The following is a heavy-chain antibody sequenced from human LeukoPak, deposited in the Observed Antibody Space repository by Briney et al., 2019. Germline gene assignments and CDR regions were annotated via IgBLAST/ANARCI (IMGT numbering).Heavy chain of an antibody. J-gene: IGHJ1*01. CDR2: IFPGDSDT. V-gene: IGHV5-51*01. D-gene: IGHD2-15*01. CDR3: ARRGYCSGGSCSAEYFQH. CDR1: GYSFTSYW. Sequence: GESLEISCKASGYSFTSYWIGWVRQMPGKGLEWMGFIFPGDSDTRYSPSFQGQVTISADKSISTAYLQWSSLKASDTAMYYCARRGYCSGGSCSAEYFQHWGQGTLVTVSS.